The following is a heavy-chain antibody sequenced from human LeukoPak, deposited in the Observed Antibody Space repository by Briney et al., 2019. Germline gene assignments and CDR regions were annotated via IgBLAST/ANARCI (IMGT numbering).Heavy chain of an antibody. CDR1: GGSISSSSHY. CDR2: IYYSGTT. J-gene: IGHJ5*02. V-gene: IGHV4-39*01. D-gene: IGHD3-10*02. Sequence: PSETLSLTCTASGGSISSSSHYWGWIRQPPGKGLEWIGSIYYSGTTAYNPSLKSRVTISVGTSKNQFSLKLSSVTAADTAVYYCVRWQSGSMFHPPWGQGTLVTVSS. CDR3: VRWQSGSMFHPP.